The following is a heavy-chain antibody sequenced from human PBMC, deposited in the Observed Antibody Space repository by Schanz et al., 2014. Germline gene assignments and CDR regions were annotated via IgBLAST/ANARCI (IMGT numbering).Heavy chain of an antibody. CDR2: VSSSSTYI. J-gene: IGHJ6*02. CDR3: AKVWKDHRIAGRPGWSDGMDV. CDR1: GFTFISYN. Sequence: EVRLVESGGGLVKPGGSLRLSCAASGFTFISYNMNWVRQAPGKGLEWVSSVSSSSTYIFYADSVRGRFTISRDDAKNSLYLQMNSLRAEDTAVYYCAKVWKDHRIAGRPGWSDGMDVWGQGTTVTVSS. D-gene: IGHD6-6*01. V-gene: IGHV3-21*01.